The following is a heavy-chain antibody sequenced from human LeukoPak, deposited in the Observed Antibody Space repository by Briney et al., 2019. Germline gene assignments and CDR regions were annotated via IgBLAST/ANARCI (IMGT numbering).Heavy chain of an antibody. D-gene: IGHD5-12*01. J-gene: IGHJ4*02. Sequence: ASVKVSCKASGYTFTSYDINWVRQATGQGLEWMGWMNPNSGNTGYAQKFQGRVTMTRNTSISTAYMELSSLRSEDTAVYYCARHLGHSGYDPFDCWGQGTLVTVSS. CDR1: GYTFTSYD. CDR3: ARHLGHSGYDPFDC. V-gene: IGHV1-8*01. CDR2: MNPNSGNT.